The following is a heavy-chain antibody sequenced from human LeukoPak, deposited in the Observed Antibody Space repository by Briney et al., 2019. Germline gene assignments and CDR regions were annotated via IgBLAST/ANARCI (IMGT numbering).Heavy chain of an antibody. CDR3: AKDLSSAITSALVLDV. D-gene: IGHD3-22*01. CDR2: ITWNRDNI. V-gene: IGHV3-9*01. Sequence: PGGSLRLSCAASGFTFSSYAMSWVRQAPGKGLEWVAGITWNRDNIGYGDSVKGRFTISRDNVKNVLYLQMNSLRPEDTALYYCAKDLSSAITSALVLDVWGQGTTVIVS. J-gene: IGHJ6*02. CDR1: GFTFSSYA.